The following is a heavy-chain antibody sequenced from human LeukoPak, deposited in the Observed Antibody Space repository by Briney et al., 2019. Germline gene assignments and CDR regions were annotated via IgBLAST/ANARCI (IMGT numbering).Heavy chain of an antibody. V-gene: IGHV3-23*01. D-gene: IGHD2-2*01. CDR1: GFTFSSYA. CDR3: AKFRYCSSTGCRSYWFDP. J-gene: IGHJ5*02. CDR2: ISGSGGST. Sequence: GSLRLSCAASGFTFSSYAMSWVRQAPGKGLEWVSAISGSGGSTYYADSVKGRFTISRDNSKNTLYLQMNSLRAEDTAVYYCAKFRYCSSTGCRSYWFDPWGQGTLVTVSS.